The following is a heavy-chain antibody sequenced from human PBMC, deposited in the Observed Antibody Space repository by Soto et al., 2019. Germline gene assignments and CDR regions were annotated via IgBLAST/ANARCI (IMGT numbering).Heavy chain of an antibody. J-gene: IGHJ4*02. Sequence: PGGSLRLSCAASGFTFSSYAMSWVRQAPGKGLEWVSAISGSGGSTYYADSVKGRFTISRDNSKNTLYLQMNSLRAEDTAVCYCAKAGSSWYYFDYWGQGTLVTVSS. CDR2: ISGSGGST. D-gene: IGHD6-13*01. CDR3: AKAGSSWYYFDY. V-gene: IGHV3-23*01. CDR1: GFTFSSYA.